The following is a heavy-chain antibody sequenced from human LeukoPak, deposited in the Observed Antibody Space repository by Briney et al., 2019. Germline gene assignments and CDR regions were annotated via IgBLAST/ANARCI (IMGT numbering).Heavy chain of an antibody. J-gene: IGHJ4*02. V-gene: IGHV6-1*01. CDR2: TYYRSKWYN. CDR3: TREYELGTPVAYLDY. Sequence: SQTLSPTCAISGDSVSSNSAAWNWIRQSPSRGLEWLGRTYYRSKWYNNYAVSVKSRITINPDTSKNQFSLQLNSVTPEDTAVYYCTREYELGTPVAYLDYWGQGTPVTVSS. D-gene: IGHD7-27*01. CDR1: GDSVSSNSAA.